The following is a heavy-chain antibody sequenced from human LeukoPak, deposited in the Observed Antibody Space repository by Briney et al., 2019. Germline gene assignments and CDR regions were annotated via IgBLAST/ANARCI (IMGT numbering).Heavy chain of an antibody. CDR3: ARDPQYYGSGSTVHGAFDI. CDR2: ISSSSSYI. D-gene: IGHD3-10*01. V-gene: IGHV3-21*01. Sequence: GGSLRLSCAASGFTFSSYSMNWVRQAPGKGLEWVSSISSSSSYIYYADSVKGRFTISRDNAKNSLYLQMNSLRAEDTAVYYCARDPQYYGSGSTVHGAFDIWGQGTMVTVSS. J-gene: IGHJ3*02. CDR1: GFTFSSYS.